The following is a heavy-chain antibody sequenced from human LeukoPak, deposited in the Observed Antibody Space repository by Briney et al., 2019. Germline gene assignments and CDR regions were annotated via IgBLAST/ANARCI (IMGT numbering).Heavy chain of an antibody. Sequence: WFAKPPGKGLEWVANIKQDGSEKYYVDSVKGRFTISRDNAKNSLYLQMNSLRAEDTAVYYCARAGYGFDYWGQGTLVTVSS. D-gene: IGHD5-12*01. V-gene: IGHV3-7*01. J-gene: IGHJ4*02. CDR3: ARAGYGFDY. CDR2: IKQDGSEK.